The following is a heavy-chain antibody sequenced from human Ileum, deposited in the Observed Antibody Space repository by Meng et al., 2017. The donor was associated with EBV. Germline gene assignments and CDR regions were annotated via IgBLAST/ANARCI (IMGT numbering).Heavy chain of an antibody. D-gene: IGHD2/OR15-2a*01. CDR2: ISYDENIK. J-gene: IGHJ4*02. Sequence: QGHVGEFGGGVVPPGRSLRVSCDASGFSFDTFDMHWARQAPGKGLEWVAVISYDENIKFYADSVKGRFTISRDNSKNTLYLQLNSLRPDDTAFYYCTNLSFWGQGTLVTVSS. CDR1: GFSFDTFD. V-gene: IGHV3-30*18. CDR3: TNLSF.